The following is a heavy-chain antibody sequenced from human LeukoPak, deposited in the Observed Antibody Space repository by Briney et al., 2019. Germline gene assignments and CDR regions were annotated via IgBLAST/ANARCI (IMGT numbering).Heavy chain of an antibody. CDR1: GGSISSTTYY. J-gene: IGHJ4*02. V-gene: IGHV4-39*01. Sequence: SETLSLTCTVSGGSISSTTYYWGWIRQPPGKGLEWIGSIYYSGNTYYNPSLKSRVTISVDTSKNQFSLRLRSVTAADTAVHYCARVDIAVVPSTTFDCWGQGTLVTVSS. D-gene: IGHD2-2*01. CDR3: ARVDIAVVPSTTFDC. CDR2: IYYSGNT.